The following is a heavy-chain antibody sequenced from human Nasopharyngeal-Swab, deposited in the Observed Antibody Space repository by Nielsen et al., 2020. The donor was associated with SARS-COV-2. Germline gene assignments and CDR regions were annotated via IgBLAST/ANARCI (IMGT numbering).Heavy chain of an antibody. CDR1: GGSISSSSYY. D-gene: IGHD3-10*01. J-gene: IGHJ4*02. V-gene: IGHV4-39*07. CDR3: ARDWDPYGSGSYYSAFGY. Sequence: SETLSLTCTVSGGSISSSSYYWGWIRQPPGKGLEWIGSIYYSGSTNYNPSLKSRVTISVDKSKNQFSLKLSSVTAADTAVYYCARDWDPYGSGSYYSAFGYWGQGTLVTVSS. CDR2: IYYSGST.